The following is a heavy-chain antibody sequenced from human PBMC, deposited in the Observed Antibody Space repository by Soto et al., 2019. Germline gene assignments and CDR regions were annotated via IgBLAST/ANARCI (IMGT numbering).Heavy chain of an antibody. CDR3: AKDPGIAVAGELDY. D-gene: IGHD6-19*01. CDR2: ISGSGGNT. Sequence: EVQLLESGGGLVQPGGSLRLSCTASGFTFNNYAMTWVRQAPGKGLEWVSSISGSGGNTYYADSVKGRFTISRDNSKNTLYLQMNSLRAEDTVVYYCAKDPGIAVAGELDYWGQGTLVTVSS. CDR1: GFTFNNYA. V-gene: IGHV3-23*01. J-gene: IGHJ4*02.